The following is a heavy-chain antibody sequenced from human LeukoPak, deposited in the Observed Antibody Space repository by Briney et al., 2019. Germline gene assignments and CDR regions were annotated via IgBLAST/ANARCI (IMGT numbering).Heavy chain of an antibody. J-gene: IGHJ4*02. CDR3: ARDVIVGASSDY. CDR2: ISSSSSYI. Sequence: GGSLRLSCAASGFTFSSYSMIWVRQAPGKGLEWVSSISSSSSYIYYADSVKGRFTISRDNAKNSLYLQMNSLRAEDTAVYYCARDVIVGASSDYWGQGTLVTVSS. CDR1: GFTFSSYS. V-gene: IGHV3-21*01. D-gene: IGHD1-26*01.